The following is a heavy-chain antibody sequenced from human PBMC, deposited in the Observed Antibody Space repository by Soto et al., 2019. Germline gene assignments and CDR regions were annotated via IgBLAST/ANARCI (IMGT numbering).Heavy chain of an antibody. CDR1: GFTFSDYY. V-gene: IGHV3-11*01. CDR3: ARGPRADSFDS. CDR2: ITTSSSTI. Sequence: QVQLVESGGGLVKPGGSLRLSCAASGFTFSDYYMSWIRQAPGKGLAWISYITTSSSTIYYADSVKGRFTISRDNAKNSLYLQMNSLRAEDTAVYYCARGPRADSFDSWGQGTLVTVSS. J-gene: IGHJ4*02.